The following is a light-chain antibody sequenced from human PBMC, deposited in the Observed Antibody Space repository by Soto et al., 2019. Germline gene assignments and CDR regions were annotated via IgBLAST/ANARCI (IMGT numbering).Light chain of an antibody. Sequence: LMTQSPSTLSASVGDRVTISYLASQSIGRWLAWYQQIPGKAPNLLIYDASSLEGGVPSRFSGSGSGTEFTLTISSLQPDDFATYYCQHYTTHSSTFGQGTKV. J-gene: IGKJ1*01. CDR1: QSIGRW. V-gene: IGKV1-5*01. CDR3: QHYTTHSST. CDR2: DAS.